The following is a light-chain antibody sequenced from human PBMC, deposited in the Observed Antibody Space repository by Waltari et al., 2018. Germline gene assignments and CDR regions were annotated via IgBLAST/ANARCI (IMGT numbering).Light chain of an antibody. Sequence: DIVMTQSPDSLAVSLGETATINCKSSQSVLYSSNNKNYLAWYQQKPGQPPKLLIYWASTRESGVPDRFSGSGSGTDFTLTISSLQAEDVAVYYCQQYYSPGTFGQGTKLEIK. J-gene: IGKJ2*02. V-gene: IGKV4-1*01. CDR3: QQYYSPGT. CDR2: WAS. CDR1: QSVLYSSNNKNY.